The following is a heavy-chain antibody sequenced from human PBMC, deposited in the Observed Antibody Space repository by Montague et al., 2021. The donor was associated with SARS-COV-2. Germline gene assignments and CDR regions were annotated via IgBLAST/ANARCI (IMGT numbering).Heavy chain of an antibody. D-gene: IGHD3-10*01. J-gene: IGHJ6*02. Sequence: SETLSLTCAVSGGSISSYYWSWIRQPPGKGLEWIGYIYHSGSTNYNPSLKSRVTISVDTSKNQFSLKLSSVTAADTAVYYCAREGSGRTYYIYGIDVWGQGTLVTVSS. V-gene: IGHV4-59*01. CDR2: IYHSGST. CDR1: GGSISSYY. CDR3: AREGSGRTYYIYGIDV.